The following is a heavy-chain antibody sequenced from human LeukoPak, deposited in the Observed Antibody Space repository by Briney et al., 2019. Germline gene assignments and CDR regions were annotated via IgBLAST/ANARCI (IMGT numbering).Heavy chain of an antibody. CDR2: IIPIFGTA. Sequence: GSSVKVSCKASGGTFSSYAISWVQQAPGQGLEWMGRIIPIFGTANYAQKFQGRVTITTDESTSTAYMELSSLRSEDTAVYYCARDKAYYYDSSGYSDYWGQGTLVTVSS. CDR3: ARDKAYYYDSSGYSDY. J-gene: IGHJ4*02. V-gene: IGHV1-69*05. D-gene: IGHD3-22*01. CDR1: GGTFSSYA.